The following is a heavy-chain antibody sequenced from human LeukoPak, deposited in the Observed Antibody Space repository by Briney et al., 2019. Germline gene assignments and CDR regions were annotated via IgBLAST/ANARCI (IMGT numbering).Heavy chain of an antibody. CDR2: IHYSGST. CDR3: ARRAHYYYGMDV. CDR1: GGSISSYF. J-gene: IGHJ6*02. V-gene: IGHV4-59*08. Sequence: SETLSLTCTVSGGSISSYFWSWIRQPPGKGLEWIGYIHYSGSTNYNPSLKSRVTISVDTSQNQFSLKLSSVTAADTAVYYCARRAHYYYGMDVWGQGTTVTVSS.